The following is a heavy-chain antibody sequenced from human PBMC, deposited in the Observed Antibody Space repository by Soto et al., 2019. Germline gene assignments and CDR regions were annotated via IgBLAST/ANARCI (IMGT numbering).Heavy chain of an antibody. CDR3: VKDQTGDLVWYFNL. CDR1: GFDFDRHA. J-gene: IGHJ2*01. D-gene: IGHD7-27*01. V-gene: IGHV3-23*01. CDR2: ISGGGVNT. Sequence: EMQLSESGGGFIQPGGSLRLSCAASGFDFDRHAINWVRQAPGEGLEWVSSISGGGVNTYYADSVKGRFTITRDTIKNTVFLQMNTLRVEDTAVYYCVKDQTGDLVWYFNLWGRGTPVTVSS.